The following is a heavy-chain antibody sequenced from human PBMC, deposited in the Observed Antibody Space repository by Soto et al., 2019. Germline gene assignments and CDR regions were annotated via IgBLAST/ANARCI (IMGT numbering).Heavy chain of an antibody. Sequence: PSETLSLTCTVSGGSISSYYWSWIRQPPGKGLEWIGYIYYSGSTYYNPSLKSRVTISVDTSKNQFSLKLSSVTAADTAVYYCARFYGSGSYYNPYYYYGMDVWGQGTTVTVSS. J-gene: IGHJ6*02. CDR2: IYYSGST. V-gene: IGHV4-59*12. CDR3: ARFYGSGSYYNPYYYYGMDV. CDR1: GGSISSYY. D-gene: IGHD3-10*01.